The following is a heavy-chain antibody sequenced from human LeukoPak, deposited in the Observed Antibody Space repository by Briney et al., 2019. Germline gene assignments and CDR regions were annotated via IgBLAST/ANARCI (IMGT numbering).Heavy chain of an antibody. Sequence: SVKVSCKASGGTFSSYAISWVRQAPGQGLEWMGRIIPIFGTANYAQKFQGRVTITTDESTSTAYMELSSLRSDDTAVYYCARYAARVTTAGGPDYWGQGTLVTVSS. CDR1: GGTFSSYA. V-gene: IGHV1-69*05. J-gene: IGHJ4*02. D-gene: IGHD6-13*01. CDR3: ARYAARVTTAGGPDY. CDR2: IIPIFGTA.